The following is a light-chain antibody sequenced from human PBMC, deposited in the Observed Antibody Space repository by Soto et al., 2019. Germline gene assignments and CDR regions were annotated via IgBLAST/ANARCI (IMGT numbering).Light chain of an antibody. CDR3: QQYNNWPWT. V-gene: IGKV3-15*01. J-gene: IGKJ1*01. CDR2: GTS. Sequence: EVLMSQSPATLSVSPGERATLSCRASQSVSYNLAWYQQKPGQAPRLLIYGTSTRATGIPARLSGSGSGTEFTLTISSLQSEDFAVYYCQQYNNWPWTFGQGTKVDIK. CDR1: QSVSYN.